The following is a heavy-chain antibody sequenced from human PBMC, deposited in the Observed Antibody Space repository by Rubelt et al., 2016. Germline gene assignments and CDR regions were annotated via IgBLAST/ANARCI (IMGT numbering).Heavy chain of an antibody. V-gene: IGHV4-34*01. Sequence: QVQLKQWGAGLLKPSDTLSLSCAVYGGSFSGYHWSWIRQSPGKGLAWIGEVNHSGNTNYSPSLKGRVTISEDPSKNQFSPKLNSLTAADTAVYYCARGLGMGWFDSWGHGTQVTVFS. CDR2: VNHSGNT. D-gene: IGHD1-26*01. CDR1: GGSFSGYH. CDR3: ARGLGMGWFDS. J-gene: IGHJ5*01.